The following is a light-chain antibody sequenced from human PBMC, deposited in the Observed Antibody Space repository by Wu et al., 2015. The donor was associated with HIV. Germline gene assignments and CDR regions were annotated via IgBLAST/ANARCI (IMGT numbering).Light chain of an antibody. CDR1: QSVSSND. Sequence: EIVLTQSPGTLSLSPGERASLSCRASQSVSSNDLAWYQQKPGQSPRLLIYGASSRAAGLPDRFSGSGSGTDFTLTISSLQPEDFATYYCLQHNSYPFTFGPGTKVDIK. CDR3: LQHNSYPFT. V-gene: IGKV3-20*01. J-gene: IGKJ3*01. CDR2: GAS.